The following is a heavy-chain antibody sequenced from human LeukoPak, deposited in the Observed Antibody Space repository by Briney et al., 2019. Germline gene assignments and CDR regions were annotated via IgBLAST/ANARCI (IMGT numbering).Heavy chain of an antibody. J-gene: IGHJ4*02. D-gene: IGHD2-15*01. Sequence: GGSLRLSCAASGFTFDDYAMHWVRQAPGKGLEWVSGISWNSGSIGYADSVKGRFTISRDNSKNTLYLQMNSLRAEDTAVYYCARIVVVAATQDYWGQGTLVTVSS. V-gene: IGHV3-9*01. CDR1: GFTFDDYA. CDR3: ARIVVVAATQDY. CDR2: ISWNSGSI.